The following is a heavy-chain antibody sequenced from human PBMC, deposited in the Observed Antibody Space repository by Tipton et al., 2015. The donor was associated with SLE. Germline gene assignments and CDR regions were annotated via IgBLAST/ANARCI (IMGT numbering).Heavy chain of an antibody. CDR3: AKDIGETYYYDTSGWGAFDI. CDR1: GFTFSSYE. Sequence: RSLRLSCAASGFTFSSYEMHWVRQAPGKGLEWVSGISWNSGSIGYADSVKGRFTISRDNAKNSLYLQMNSLRAEDTALYYCAKDIGETYYYDTSGWGAFDIWGQGTMVTVSS. CDR2: ISWNSGSI. V-gene: IGHV3-9*01. J-gene: IGHJ3*02. D-gene: IGHD3-22*01.